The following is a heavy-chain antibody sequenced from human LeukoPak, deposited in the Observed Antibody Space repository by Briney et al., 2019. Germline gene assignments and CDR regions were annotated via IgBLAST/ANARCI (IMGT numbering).Heavy chain of an antibody. CDR2: IYYSGST. J-gene: IGHJ5*02. CDR1: GGSISSYY. Sequence: SETLSLTCTVSGGSISSYYWSWIRQPPGKGLEWIGYIYYSGSTNYNPSLKSRVTISVDTSKNQFSLKLSSVTAADTAVYYCARGGYYDSSGYLEPVNWFDPWGQGTLVTVSS. CDR3: ARGGYYDSSGYLEPVNWFDP. V-gene: IGHV4-59*01. D-gene: IGHD3-22*01.